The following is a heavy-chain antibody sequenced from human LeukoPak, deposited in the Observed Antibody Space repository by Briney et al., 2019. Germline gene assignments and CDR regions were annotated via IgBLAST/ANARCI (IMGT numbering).Heavy chain of an antibody. CDR3: ARDPEPLRFLEWTLSRPPIFPDY. D-gene: IGHD3-3*01. Sequence: ASVKVSCKVSGYTLTELSMHWVRQAPGKGLEWMGGFDPEDGETIYAQKFRGRVTMTEDTSADTAYMELSSLRSDDTAVYYCARDPEPLRFLEWTLSRPPIFPDYWGQGTLVTVSS. V-gene: IGHV1-24*01. CDR1: GYTLTELS. CDR2: FDPEDGET. J-gene: IGHJ4*02.